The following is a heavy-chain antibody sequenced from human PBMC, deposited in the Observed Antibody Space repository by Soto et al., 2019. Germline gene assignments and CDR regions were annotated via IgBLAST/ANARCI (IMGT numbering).Heavy chain of an antibody. CDR1: AGSISNYH. CDR3: ARVLEVAGGFDP. V-gene: IGHV4-59*01. CDR2: IFYTGKT. D-gene: IGHD2-15*01. J-gene: IGHJ5*02. Sequence: SETLSLTCSVSAGSISNYHWSWIRQPPGKGLEWIGYIFYTGKTNYNPSLESRVTISLDTSKNQFSLRLDSVTAADTAVYYCARVLEVAGGFDPWGQGTLVTVSS.